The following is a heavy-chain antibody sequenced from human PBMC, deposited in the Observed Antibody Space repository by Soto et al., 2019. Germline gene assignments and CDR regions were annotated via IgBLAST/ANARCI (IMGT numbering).Heavy chain of an antibody. CDR1: GDSFSSYA. CDR3: ARDGDSGTYEY. J-gene: IGHJ4*01. D-gene: IGHD5-12*01. Sequence: ASVKVSCKASGDSFSSYAMSWVRQAPGQGLEWTGGIVPIFGSRNYAQKLQGRVTITADEFTSTVYMELTSLTYDDTAIYYCARDGDSGTYEYWG. CDR2: IVPIFGSR. V-gene: IGHV1-69*13.